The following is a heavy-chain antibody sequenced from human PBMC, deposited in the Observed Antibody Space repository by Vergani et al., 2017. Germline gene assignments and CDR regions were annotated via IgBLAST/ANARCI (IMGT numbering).Heavy chain of an antibody. CDR2: IVVGSGNT. CDR3: AAIPSYYYDRSGHKVGYYYYMDV. CDR1: GFTFTSSA. J-gene: IGHJ6*03. V-gene: IGHV1-58*01. Sequence: QMQLVQSGPEVKKPGTSVKVSCKASGFTFTSSAVQWVRQARGQRLEWIGWIVVGSGNTNYAQKFQERVTITRDMSTSTAYMELSSLRSEDTAVYYCAAIPSYYYDRSGHKVGYYYYMDVWGKGTTVTVSS. D-gene: IGHD3-22*01.